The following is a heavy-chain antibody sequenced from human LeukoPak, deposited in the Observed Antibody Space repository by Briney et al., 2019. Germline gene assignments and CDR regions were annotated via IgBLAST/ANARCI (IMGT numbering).Heavy chain of an antibody. Sequence: GGSLRLSCAASGFTFSNAWMSWVRQAPGKGLEWVGRIKSKTDGGTTDYAAPVKGRFTISRDDSKNTLYLQMNSLKTEDTAVYYCTTDVYDSSGPPMDAWGKGTTVTVSS. V-gene: IGHV3-15*01. CDR2: IKSKTDGGTT. CDR1: GFTFSNAW. CDR3: TTDVYDSSGPPMDA. D-gene: IGHD3-22*01. J-gene: IGHJ6*03.